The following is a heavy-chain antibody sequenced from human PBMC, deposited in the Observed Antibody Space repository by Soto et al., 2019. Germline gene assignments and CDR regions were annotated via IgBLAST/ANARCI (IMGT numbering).Heavy chain of an antibody. V-gene: IGHV4-30-4*01. Sequence: SETLSLTCTVSGGSIISGDYYLSWIRQPPGKGLEWIGYILYSGTTNYNPSLESRLTISVDTSKNQFSLKLTSVTAADTAVYYCARNGALDYWGRGTLVTVSS. CDR2: ILYSGTT. CDR3: ARNGALDY. CDR1: GGSIISGDYY. D-gene: IGHD2-8*01. J-gene: IGHJ4*02.